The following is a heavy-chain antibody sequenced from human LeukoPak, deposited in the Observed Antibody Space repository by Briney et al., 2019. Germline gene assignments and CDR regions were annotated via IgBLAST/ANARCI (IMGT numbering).Heavy chain of an antibody. CDR3: AKKVVVGATSPYSDFQD. J-gene: IGHJ1*01. Sequence: GGSLRLSCVASGFTFSSYAMSWVRQAPGKGLEWVSAISGSGVTTHYAGSVKGRFSISRDNSKNTLYLQMNSLRAEDTALYYCAKKVVVGATSPYSDFQDWGQGTLVTVSS. D-gene: IGHD1-26*01. CDR1: GFTFSSYA. V-gene: IGHV3-23*01. CDR2: ISGSGVTT.